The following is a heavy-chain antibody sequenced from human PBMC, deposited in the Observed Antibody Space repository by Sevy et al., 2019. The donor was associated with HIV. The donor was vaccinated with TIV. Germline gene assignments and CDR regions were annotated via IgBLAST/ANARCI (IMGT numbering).Heavy chain of an antibody. Sequence: GGSLRLSCVASGFTFTTYAMSWVRQAPGKGLKWVSGINERGGRTYYADSVKGRFTISRDNAKNTLFLQMKSLRVEDTAVYYCAKFPAGTGQHTYYFEYCGQGTPVTVSS. CDR1: GFTFTTYA. J-gene: IGHJ4*02. CDR3: AKFPAGTGQHTYYFEY. CDR2: INERGGRT. V-gene: IGHV3-23*01. D-gene: IGHD2-21*01.